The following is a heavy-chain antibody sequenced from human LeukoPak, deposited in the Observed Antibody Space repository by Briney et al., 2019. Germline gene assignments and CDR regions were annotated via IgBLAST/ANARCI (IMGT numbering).Heavy chain of an antibody. J-gene: IGHJ3*01. CDR2: ISYDGSKK. V-gene: IGHV3-30*18. CDR3: AKLEYRSSIYAFDV. D-gene: IGHD6-6*01. CDR1: GFTFSTYG. Sequence: GGSLRLSCAAFGFTFSTYGMHWVRQAPGKGLEWVALISYDGSKKYYPDSVKGRFTISRDNSKNTLYLQMNSLRAEDTAVYYCAKLEYRSSIYAFDVWGQGTMVTVSS.